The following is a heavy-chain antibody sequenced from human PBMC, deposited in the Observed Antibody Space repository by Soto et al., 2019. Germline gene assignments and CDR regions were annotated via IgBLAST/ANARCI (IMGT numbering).Heavy chain of an antibody. CDR1: GDSVSSNSAA. V-gene: IGHV6-1*01. CDR3: ARDRLGSSGYYLDAFDI. D-gene: IGHD3-22*01. J-gene: IGHJ3*02. Sequence: QVQLQQSGPGLVKPSQTLSLTCAISGDSVSSNSAAWSWIRQSPSRGLEWLGRTYYRSKWNNDYAISVKSRISISPDTSKNQFSLHLKSVTPEDTAVYYCARDRLGSSGYYLDAFDIWGQGTVVTVSS. CDR2: TYYRSKWNN.